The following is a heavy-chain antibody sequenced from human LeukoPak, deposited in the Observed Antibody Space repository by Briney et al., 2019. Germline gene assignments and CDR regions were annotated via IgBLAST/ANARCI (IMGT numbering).Heavy chain of an antibody. CDR1: GFTFSLYG. V-gene: IGHV3-30*18. J-gene: IGHJ4*02. Sequence: GGSLRLSCAASGFTFSLYGMHWVRQAPGKGLEWVAVISYDGSNKYYADSVKGRFTISRDNSKNTLYLQMNSLRAEDTAVYYCAKDAAAGGFDYWGRGTLVTVSS. D-gene: IGHD6-13*01. CDR2: ISYDGSNK. CDR3: AKDAAAGGFDY.